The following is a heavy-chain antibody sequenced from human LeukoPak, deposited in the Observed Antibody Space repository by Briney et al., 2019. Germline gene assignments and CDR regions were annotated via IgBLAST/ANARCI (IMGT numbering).Heavy chain of an antibody. CDR1: GFTFSTFG. Sequence: GGSLRLSCAASGFTFSTFGFNWVRQAPGKGLEWVSSISHSSIYKSYEDSVKGRFTISRDNARYSVYLQTDSLRVEDTAVYYCARGYYYDSSVAYWGQGTLVTVSS. V-gene: IGHV3-21*01. CDR2: ISHSSIYK. J-gene: IGHJ4*02. CDR3: ARGYYYDSSVAY. D-gene: IGHD3-22*01.